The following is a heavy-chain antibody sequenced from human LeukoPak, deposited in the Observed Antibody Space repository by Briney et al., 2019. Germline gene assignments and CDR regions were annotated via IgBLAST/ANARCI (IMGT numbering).Heavy chain of an antibody. CDR2: IYYSGST. V-gene: IGHV4-59*08. D-gene: IGHD4-17*01. J-gene: IGHJ4*02. CDR3: ARHVGRAGDEPYFDY. CDR1: GGSISSYY. Sequence: SETLSLTCTASGGSISSYYWSWIRQPPGKGLEWIGYIYYSGSTNYNPSLESRVTISVDTSKNQFSLNLISVTAADTAVYYCARHVGRAGDEPYFDYWGQGTLVTVSS.